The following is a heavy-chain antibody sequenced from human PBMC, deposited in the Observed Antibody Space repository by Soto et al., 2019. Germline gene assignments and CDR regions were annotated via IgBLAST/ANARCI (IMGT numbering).Heavy chain of an antibody. V-gene: IGHV3-53*01. CDR1: GLSVSSNY. CDR2: IYSGGNT. CDR3: ACDSTWIPYYHYGMDV. J-gene: IGHJ6*02. D-gene: IGHD5-18*01. Sequence: EVQLVESGGGLIQPGGSLRLSCAASGLSVSSNYMSWVRQAPGKGLEWVSVIYSGGNTHYADSVKGRFTISRNNSKNTLYLQMNSRRAEDTAVYYCACDSTWIPYYHYGMDVWGQGTTVTGSS.